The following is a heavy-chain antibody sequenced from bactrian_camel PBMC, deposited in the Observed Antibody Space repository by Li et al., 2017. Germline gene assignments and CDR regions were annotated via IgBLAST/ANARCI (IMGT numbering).Heavy chain of an antibody. Sequence: QLVESGGGLVQPGGSLRLSCAARGYTYDTYCMGWFRRPPGKEREGIAVIDSDGDTAYAESLKDRFTISQDNAKNTVYLQMNSLKPEDTAMYYCAADRGYRMRLLFRLLLPWDYWGQGTQVTVS. CDR3: AADRGYRMRLLFRLLLPWDY. CDR2: IDSDGDT. CDR1: GYTYDTYC. D-gene: IGHD3*01. V-gene: IGHV3S36*01. J-gene: IGHJ4*01.